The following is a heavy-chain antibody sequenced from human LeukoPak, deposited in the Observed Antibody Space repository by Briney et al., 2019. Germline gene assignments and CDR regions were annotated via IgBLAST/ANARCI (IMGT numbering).Heavy chain of an antibody. V-gene: IGHV4-34*01. CDR1: GGSFSGYY. J-gene: IGHJ5*02. D-gene: IGHD3-10*01. CDR3: ARGGFSYYGSARGWFDP. Sequence: PSETLSLTCAVYGGSFSGYYWSWIRQPPGKGLEWIGEINHSGSTNYNPSLKSRVTISVDTSKNQFSLKLSSVTAADTAVYYCARGGFSYYGSARGWFDPWGQGTLVTVSS. CDR2: INHSGST.